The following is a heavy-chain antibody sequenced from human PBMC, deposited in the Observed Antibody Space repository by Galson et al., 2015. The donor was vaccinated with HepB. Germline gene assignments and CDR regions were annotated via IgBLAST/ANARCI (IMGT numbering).Heavy chain of an antibody. Sequence: SLRLSCAASGFTFSSYSMNWVRQAPGKGLEWVSSISSSSYIYYADSVKGRFTISRDNAKNSLYLQMNSLRAEDTAVYYCARAHDYGGNDAFDIWGQGTMVTVSS. CDR2: ISSSSYI. V-gene: IGHV3-21*01. CDR3: ARAHDYGGNDAFDI. J-gene: IGHJ3*02. CDR1: GFTFSSYS. D-gene: IGHD4-23*01.